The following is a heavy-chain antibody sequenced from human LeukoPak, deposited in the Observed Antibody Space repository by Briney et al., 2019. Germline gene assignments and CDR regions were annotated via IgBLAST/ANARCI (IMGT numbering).Heavy chain of an antibody. D-gene: IGHD3-3*01. CDR1: GFTFSSYE. J-gene: IGHJ4*02. CDR3: ARSHYDFWSGYPPNFDY. Sequence: PGGSLRLSCAASGFTFSSYEMNWVRQAPGKGLEWVSYISSSGSTIYYADSVKGRFTISRDNAKNSLYLQMNSLRAEDTAVYYCARSHYDFWSGYPPNFDYWGQGTLVTVSS. V-gene: IGHV3-48*03. CDR2: ISSSGSTI.